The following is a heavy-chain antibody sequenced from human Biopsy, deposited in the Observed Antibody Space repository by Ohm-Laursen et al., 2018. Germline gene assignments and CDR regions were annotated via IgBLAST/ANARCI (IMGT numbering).Heavy chain of an antibody. CDR3: ALQSVAQMKNFDY. D-gene: IGHD6-19*01. J-gene: IGHJ4*02. Sequence: ASVKVSCKASGFSFTGYYIHWVRQAPGQGLEWMGWISPKSGDTNYAHKFQGNITMTRDTSMCTAYMEMSRLRCDDTAVYYCALQSVAQMKNFDYWGQGTLVTVSS. CDR1: GFSFTGYY. CDR2: ISPKSGDT. V-gene: IGHV1-2*02.